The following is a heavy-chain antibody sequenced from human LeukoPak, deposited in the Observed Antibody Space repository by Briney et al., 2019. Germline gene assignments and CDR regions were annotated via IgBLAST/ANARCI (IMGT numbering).Heavy chain of an antibody. CDR1: GYTFSNYG. CDR3: ARDSVASSYDFWSAYYTGISY. Sequence: ASVKVSCKASGYTFSNYGINWVRQAPGQGLEWVGWISTYNGNTNYAQRLQGRVTMTTDASTNRAYLELRSLRSDDTAVYYCARDSVASSYDFWSAYYTGISYWGQGTPVTVSS. CDR2: ISTYNGNT. V-gene: IGHV1-18*01. J-gene: IGHJ4*02. D-gene: IGHD3-3*01.